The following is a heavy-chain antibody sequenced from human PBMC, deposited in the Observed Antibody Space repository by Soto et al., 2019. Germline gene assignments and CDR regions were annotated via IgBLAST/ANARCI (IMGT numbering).Heavy chain of an antibody. J-gene: IGHJ4*02. D-gene: IGHD6-6*01. CDR2: IYYSGST. Sequence: SETMSLTSAVSGGCLSSSSYYWGWISHPPGKGLEWIGSIYYSGSTYYNPSLKSRVTISVDTSKNQFSLKLSSLRSEDTAVYYCARVTGGSSSFVDYRGQGTLVTISS. CDR3: ARVTGGSSSFVDY. V-gene: IGHV4-39*01. CDR1: GGCLSSSSYY.